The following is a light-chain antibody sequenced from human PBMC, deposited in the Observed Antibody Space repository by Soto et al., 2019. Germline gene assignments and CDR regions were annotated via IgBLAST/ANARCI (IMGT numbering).Light chain of an antibody. CDR1: QSINSN. V-gene: IGKV3-15*01. CDR3: QQYNNWPLT. J-gene: IGKJ4*01. CDR2: GAS. Sequence: IVMTQSPATLTVSPGERATLSCRTSQSINSNLAWYQQKPGQAPRLLIHGASTRATGIPARFSGSGSGTEFTRTISSLQSEDFAVYYCQQYNNWPLTFGGGTKVEIK.